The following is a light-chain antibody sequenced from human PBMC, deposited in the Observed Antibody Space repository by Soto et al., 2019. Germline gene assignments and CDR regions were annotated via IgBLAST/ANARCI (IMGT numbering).Light chain of an antibody. CDR2: GAS. V-gene: IGKV3-20*01. CDR1: QTVNSKF. J-gene: IGKJ2*01. CDR3: QQFDDPRPAFT. Sequence: ESVLTQSPGSLSLSPGERATLSCRASQTVNSKFLNWYQHKPGQAPRLLIYGASIRATGIPDRFSGSRSGADFTLTITRLEPEDFAVYFCQQFDDPRPAFTFGQGTKLEI.